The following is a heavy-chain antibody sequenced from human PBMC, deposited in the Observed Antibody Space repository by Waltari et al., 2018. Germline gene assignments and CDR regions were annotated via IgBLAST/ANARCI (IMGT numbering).Heavy chain of an antibody. CDR2: IGAGGGAT. CDR1: GFTFSSYA. D-gene: IGHD1-1*01. CDR3: AKTGQLDV. V-gene: IGHV3-23*01. Sequence: EVQLLESGGGLVQPGGSLRLSCAASGFTFSSYAMSWVRPAPGKGLEWVSGIGAGGGATYYADSVKGRFTISRDNSKNTLYLQINSLRAEDTAVYYCAKTGQLDVWGQGTTVTVSS. J-gene: IGHJ6*02.